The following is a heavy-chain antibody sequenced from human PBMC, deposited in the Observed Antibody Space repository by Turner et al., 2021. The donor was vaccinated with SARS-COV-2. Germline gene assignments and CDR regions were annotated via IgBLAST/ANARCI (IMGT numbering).Heavy chain of an antibody. CDR3: AKSGGMYCSGGNCYSSYFDY. CDR2: ISYDGSNK. CDR1: GFTSSNYG. J-gene: IGHJ4*02. V-gene: IGHV3-30*18. Sequence: QVQLVESGGGVVQPGRSLRLSCAASGFTSSNYGVHWVRQAPGKGLEWVAVISYDGSNKYYADSVKGRFTISRDNSKNTLYLQMNSLRAEDTAVYYCAKSGGMYCSGGNCYSSYFDYWGQGTLVTVSS. D-gene: IGHD2-15*01.